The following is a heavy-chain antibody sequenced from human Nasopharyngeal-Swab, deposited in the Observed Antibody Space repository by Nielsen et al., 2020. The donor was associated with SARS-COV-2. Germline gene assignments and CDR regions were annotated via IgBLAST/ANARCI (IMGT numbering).Heavy chain of an antibody. CDR1: GFTFSSYA. D-gene: IGHD6-6*01. V-gene: IGHV3-23*03. CDR3: AKGVAARPYWFDP. CDR2: IYSGGSST. J-gene: IGHJ5*02. Sequence: GESLKISCAASGFTFSSYAMSWVRQAPGKGLEWVSVIYSGGSSTYYADPVKGRFTISRDNSKNTLYLQMNSLRAEDTAVYYCAKGVAARPYWFDPWGQGTLVTVSS.